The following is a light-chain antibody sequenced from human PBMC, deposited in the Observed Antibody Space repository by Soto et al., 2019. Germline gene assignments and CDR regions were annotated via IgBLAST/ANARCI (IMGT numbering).Light chain of an antibody. J-gene: IGKJ2*01. Sequence: VVLTQSPGTLSLSPGERATLSCRASQSVTGNYLAWDQQKHGQAPTLLIHDASSRASGVPDRFNGSGSGSDFTLTITRLEPEDFAGYFCHQDCRAPPPLGQGTKLEIK. CDR2: DAS. V-gene: IGKV3-20*01. CDR1: QSVTGNY. CDR3: HQDCRAPPP.